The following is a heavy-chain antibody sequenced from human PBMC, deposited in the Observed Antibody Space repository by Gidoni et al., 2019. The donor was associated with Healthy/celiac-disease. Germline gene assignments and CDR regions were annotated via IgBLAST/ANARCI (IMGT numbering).Heavy chain of an antibody. Sequence: EVQLVESGGGLVQPGRSLRPPCAASRFTFDDYAMSWVRQAPGKGPEWVSGISWNSGSIGYEDSVKGRFTISRDNAKNSLYLQMNSLRAEDTALYYCAKDVGSVAGGFDYWGQGTLVTVSS. CDR1: RFTFDDYA. V-gene: IGHV3-9*01. J-gene: IGHJ4*02. CDR2: ISWNSGSI. CDR3: AKDVGSVAGGFDY. D-gene: IGHD6-19*01.